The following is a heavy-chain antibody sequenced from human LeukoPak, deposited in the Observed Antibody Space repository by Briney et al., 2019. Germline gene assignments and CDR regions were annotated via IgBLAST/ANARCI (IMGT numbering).Heavy chain of an antibody. CDR2: ISGSGGST. Sequence: GGTLRLSCAASGFTFSSYGMSWVRQAPAKGLEWVSAISGSGGSTYYADTVKRRFTISRDNSKNTLYLQMNSLRAEDTAVYYCAKGQYSSSWSITGAFDIWGQGTMVTVSS. V-gene: IGHV3-23*01. D-gene: IGHD6-13*01. CDR1: GFTFSSYG. CDR3: AKGQYSSSWSITGAFDI. J-gene: IGHJ3*02.